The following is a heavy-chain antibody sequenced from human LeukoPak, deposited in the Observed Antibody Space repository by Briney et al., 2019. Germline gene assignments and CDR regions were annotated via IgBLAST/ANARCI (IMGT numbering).Heavy chain of an antibody. CDR2: ISSSGSTI. V-gene: IGHV3-48*03. CDR1: GFTFSSYE. D-gene: IGHD3-22*01. CDR3: ARELDYSSGYYAFDI. J-gene: IGHJ3*02. Sequence: PGGSLRLSCAASGFTFSSYEMNWVRQAPGKGLEWVSYISSSGSTIYYADSVKGRFTISRDNAKNSLYLQMNSLRAEDTAVYYCARELDYSSGYYAFDIWGQGTMVTVSS.